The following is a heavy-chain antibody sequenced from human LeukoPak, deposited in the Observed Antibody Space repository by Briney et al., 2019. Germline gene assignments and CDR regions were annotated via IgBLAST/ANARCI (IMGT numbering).Heavy chain of an antibody. J-gene: IGHJ6*03. Sequence: ASVKVSCKASGYTFNTYGITWVRQAPGQGLEWMGWISGYNGKTKYAQKLQDRVTMTTDTSTSTAYMELRSLRSDDTAVYYCARHRHVRLDYYYMDVWGKGTTVTISS. CDR2: ISGYNGKT. CDR1: GYTFNTYG. V-gene: IGHV1-18*01. CDR3: ARHRHVRLDYYYMDV.